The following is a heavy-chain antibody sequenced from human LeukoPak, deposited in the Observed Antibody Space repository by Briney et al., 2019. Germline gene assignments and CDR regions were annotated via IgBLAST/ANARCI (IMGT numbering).Heavy chain of an antibody. CDR2: MCYSGNT. D-gene: IGHD3-16*01. CDR3: ARGGALDAFDI. J-gene: IGHJ3*02. CDR1: GDSISSSTYY. V-gene: IGHV4-39*01. Sequence: SETLSLTCTSSGDSISSSTYYWGWIRQPPGKGLEWIGSMCYSGNTYYNPSLKSRVTISVDTSKNQFSLKLSSVTAADTAVYYCARGGALDAFDIWGQGTMVTVSS.